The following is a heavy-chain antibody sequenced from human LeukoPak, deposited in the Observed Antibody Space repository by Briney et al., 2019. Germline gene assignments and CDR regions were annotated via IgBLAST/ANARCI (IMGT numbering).Heavy chain of an antibody. J-gene: IGHJ5*02. V-gene: IGHV1-2*06. CDR2: INPNSGGT. Sequence: GASVKVSCKASGYTFTGYYMHWVRQAPGQGLEWMGRINPNSGGTNYAQKFQGRVTMTRDTSISTAYVELSRLRSDDTAVYYCARDKLTITPTSNNWFDPWGQGTLVTVSS. D-gene: IGHD3-3*01. CDR3: ARDKLTITPTSNNWFDP. CDR1: GYTFTGYY.